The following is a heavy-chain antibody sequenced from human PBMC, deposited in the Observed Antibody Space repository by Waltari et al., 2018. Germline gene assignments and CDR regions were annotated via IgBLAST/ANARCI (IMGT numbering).Heavy chain of an antibody. Sequence: EVQLAESGGGLAQPGGSLRLSCTASGFSFSDFGMSWVRQAPGGGLGGCSGIHRRGVFKNYIDSVTGRFTISRDNSNNMWYLQMNSLRAEDTAVYYCATRGYCDGGSCSLDKWGQGTLVTVS. CDR1: GFSFSDFG. J-gene: IGHJ4*02. V-gene: IGHV3-23*04. CDR3: ATRGYCDGGSCSLDK. D-gene: IGHD2-15*01. CDR2: IHRRGVFK.